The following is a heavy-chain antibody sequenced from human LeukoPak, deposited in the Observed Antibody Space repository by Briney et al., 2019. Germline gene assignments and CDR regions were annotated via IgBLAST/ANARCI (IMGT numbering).Heavy chain of an antibody. CDR1: GYTFSDYY. CDR3: AKAVVVSDDGLDV. J-gene: IGHJ3*01. D-gene: IGHD5/OR15-5a*01. V-gene: IGHV1-2*02. Sequence: ASVRVSCKASGYTFSDYYIHWVRQAPGRGLEWLGWINPRTGVTSRTQSFQGRVIITASLSISAVYLDLSRLRPDDTAVYYCAKAVVVSDDGLDVWGRGTLVTVS. CDR2: INPRTGVT.